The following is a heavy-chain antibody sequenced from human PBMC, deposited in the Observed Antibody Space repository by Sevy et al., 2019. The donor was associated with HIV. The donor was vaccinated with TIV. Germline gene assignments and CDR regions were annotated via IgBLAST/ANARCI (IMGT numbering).Heavy chain of an antibody. Sequence: GGSLRLSCKVSGFTFSDYVMTWFRQAPGKGLEWVGFIRSKVYGGTTEYAASVKGRFIISRDDSKSIAYLRMNSLKTEDTGVYYCSRADYYGSDGGYYGTDVWGQGTTVTVSS. CDR1: GFTFSDYV. CDR2: IRSKVYGGTT. J-gene: IGHJ6*02. CDR3: SRADYYGSDGGYYGTDV. D-gene: IGHD3-10*01. V-gene: IGHV3-49*03.